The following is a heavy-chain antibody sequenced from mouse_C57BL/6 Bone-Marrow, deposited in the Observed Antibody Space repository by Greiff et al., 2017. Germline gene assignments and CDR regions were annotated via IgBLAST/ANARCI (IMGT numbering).Heavy chain of an antibody. CDR3: ARSPLAYYEYDALYAMDY. CDR1: GYTFTSYW. D-gene: IGHD2-4*01. Sequence: QVQLQQPGTELVKPGASVKLSCKASGYTFTSYWMHWVKQRPGQGLEWIGNINPSNGGTNYNEKFKSKATLTVDKSSSTAYMQLSSLTSEDSAVYYCARSPLAYYEYDALYAMDYWGQGTSVTVSS. J-gene: IGHJ4*01. V-gene: IGHV1-53*01. CDR2: INPSNGGT.